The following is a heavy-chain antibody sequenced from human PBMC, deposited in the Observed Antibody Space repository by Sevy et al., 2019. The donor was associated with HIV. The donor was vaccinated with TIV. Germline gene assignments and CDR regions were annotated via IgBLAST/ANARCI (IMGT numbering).Heavy chain of an antibody. CDR3: AKDPHDILTGYPLGMDV. Sequence: GGSLRLSCTAAGFTFSSYAMNWVRQAPGKGLEWVSAISGSGGSTYYADSVKGRLTIYRDNSKNTLYLQMNSLRAEETAIYYCAKDPHDILTGYPLGMDVWGQGTTVTVSS. CDR2: ISGSGGST. CDR1: GFTFSSYA. J-gene: IGHJ6*02. D-gene: IGHD3-9*01. V-gene: IGHV3-23*01.